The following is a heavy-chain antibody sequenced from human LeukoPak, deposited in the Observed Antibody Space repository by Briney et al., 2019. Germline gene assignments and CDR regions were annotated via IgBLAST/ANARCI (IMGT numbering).Heavy chain of an antibody. Sequence: GGSLRLSCAASGFTVSSNHMSWVRQAPGKGLEWVSVIYSGGSTYYADSVKGRFTISRDNSKNTLYLQMNSLRAEDTAVYYCARHRDSSGWYDAFDIWGQGTMVTVSS. CDR3: ARHRDSSGWYDAFDI. CDR1: GFTVSSNH. D-gene: IGHD6-19*01. J-gene: IGHJ3*02. CDR2: IYSGGST. V-gene: IGHV3-53*01.